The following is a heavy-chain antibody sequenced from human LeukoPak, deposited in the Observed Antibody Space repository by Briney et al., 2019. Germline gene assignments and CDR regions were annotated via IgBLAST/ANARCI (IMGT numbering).Heavy chain of an antibody. D-gene: IGHD1-26*01. V-gene: IGHV4-4*07. Sequence: SETLSLTCTVSGGSISSYKWSWIRQPAGKGLEWIGRIYSSGSTNYNPSLKSRVAMSVDTSKNQFSPQLSSVTAAGTAVYYCTRGIVGATAPDYCGQGTLVIVSS. CDR1: GGSISSYK. CDR3: TRGIVGATAPDY. CDR2: IYSSGST. J-gene: IGHJ4*02.